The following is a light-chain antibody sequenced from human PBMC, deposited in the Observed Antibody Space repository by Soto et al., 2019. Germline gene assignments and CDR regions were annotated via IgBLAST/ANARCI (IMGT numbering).Light chain of an antibody. CDR3: QQYYSYPS. Sequence: AIRMTQSPSSLSASTGDRVTITCRASQGTSSYLAWYQQKPGKAPKLLIYAASTLQSGVPSRFSGSGSGTDFTLTISCLQSEDFATYYCQQYYSYPSFGQGTKVDIK. CDR1: QGTSSY. J-gene: IGKJ1*01. CDR2: AAS. V-gene: IGKV1-8*01.